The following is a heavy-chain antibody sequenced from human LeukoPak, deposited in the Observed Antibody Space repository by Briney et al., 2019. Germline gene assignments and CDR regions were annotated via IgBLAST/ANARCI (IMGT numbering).Heavy chain of an antibody. CDR2: INHSGST. J-gene: IGHJ3*02. V-gene: IGHV4-34*01. Sequence: SETLSLTCAVYGGSFTGNYWRWIRQPPWKGLEWIGEINHSGSTKYNPSLKSRVTMSVDASTNQFFLRLTSVTAADTAVYYCACNAVRYSAYDREEDPSDIWGQGTMVTVSS. CDR1: GGSFTGNY. CDR3: ACNAVRYSAYDREEDPSDI. D-gene: IGHD5-12*01.